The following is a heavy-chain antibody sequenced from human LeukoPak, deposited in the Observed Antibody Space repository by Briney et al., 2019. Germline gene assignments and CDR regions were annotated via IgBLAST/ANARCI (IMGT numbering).Heavy chain of an antibody. V-gene: IGHV3-53*01. CDR1: GLSVSSNF. J-gene: IGHJ4*02. D-gene: IGHD6-19*01. CDR2: IYSDGTT. CDR3: ARADSGWYREQGYFDY. Sequence: GGSLRLSRAASGLSVSSNFITWVRQAPGKGPEWVSVIYSDGTTYYADSLKGRFTTSRDTSKNTVFLQMSSLRDEDTAVYYCARADSGWYREQGYFDYWGQGTLVTASS.